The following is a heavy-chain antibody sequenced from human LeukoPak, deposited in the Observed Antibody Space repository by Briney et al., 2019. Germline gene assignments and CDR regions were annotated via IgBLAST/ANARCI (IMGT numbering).Heavy chain of an antibody. CDR3: ARGGSGWFPHFDL. D-gene: IGHD6-19*01. Sequence: ASVTVSCKASGYTFTGYYVHWVRQAPGQGLEWMGWINPNSGGIKYAQKFQGRVTMTRDTSLTTAYMDLSSLRSDDTAVYYCARGGSGWFPHFDLWGQGTLVSVSS. J-gene: IGHJ4*02. V-gene: IGHV1-2*02. CDR1: GYTFTGYY. CDR2: INPNSGGI.